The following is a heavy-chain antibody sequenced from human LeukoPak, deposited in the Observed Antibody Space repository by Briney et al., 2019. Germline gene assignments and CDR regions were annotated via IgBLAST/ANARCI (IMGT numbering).Heavy chain of an antibody. Sequence: ASVKVSCKASGHTFAGYYMHWVRQAPGQGLEWMGRINPNSGGTSYAQKFQGRLTMTRDTSITTAYMELSRLRSDDTAVYYCARERGWYDLDYWGQGNLVTVSS. CDR2: INPNSGGT. J-gene: IGHJ4*02. CDR1: GHTFAGYY. D-gene: IGHD6-19*01. CDR3: ARERGWYDLDY. V-gene: IGHV1-2*06.